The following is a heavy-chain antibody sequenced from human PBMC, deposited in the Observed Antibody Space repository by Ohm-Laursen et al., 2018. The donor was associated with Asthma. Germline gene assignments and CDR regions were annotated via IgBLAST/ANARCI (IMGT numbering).Heavy chain of an antibody. V-gene: IGHV4-34*01. D-gene: IGHD5-18*01. CDR2: INHGGRT. CDR3: ARVASYEDS. J-gene: IGHJ4*02. Sequence: SETLSLTCVVNGGSLNGYYWSWIRQPPGKGLEWIGEINHGGRTYSNPSLKSRVLISVDTSKNQFSLKLSSVTAADTAVYYCARVASYEDSWGQGALVTVSS. CDR1: GGSLNGYY.